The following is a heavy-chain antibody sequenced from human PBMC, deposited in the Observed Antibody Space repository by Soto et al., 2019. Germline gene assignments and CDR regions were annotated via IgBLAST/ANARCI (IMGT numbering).Heavy chain of an antibody. V-gene: IGHV3-48*02. J-gene: IGHJ6*02. CDR3: ARPEYSSSSYGMDV. CDR1: GFTFSSYS. D-gene: IGHD6-6*01. Sequence: GGSLRLSCAASGFTFSSYSMNWGRQAPGKGLEWVSYISSSSSTIYYADSVKGRFTISRDNAKNSLYLQMNSLRDEDTAVYYCARPEYSSSSYGMDVWGQGTTVTVSS. CDR2: ISSSSSTI.